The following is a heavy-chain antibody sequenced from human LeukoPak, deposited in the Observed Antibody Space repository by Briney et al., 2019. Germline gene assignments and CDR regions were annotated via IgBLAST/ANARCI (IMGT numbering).Heavy chain of an antibody. CDR1: GGSFSGYY. J-gene: IGHJ5*02. CDR3: ARRSRGYCSSTSCYNGIDP. CDR2: INHSGST. D-gene: IGHD2-2*02. Sequence: SETLSLTCAVHGGSFSGYYWSWIRQPPGKGLEWIGEINHSGSTNYNPSLKSRVTISVDTSKNQFSLKLSSVTAADTAVYYCARRSRGYCSSTSCYNGIDPCGQGTLVTVSS. V-gene: IGHV4-34*01.